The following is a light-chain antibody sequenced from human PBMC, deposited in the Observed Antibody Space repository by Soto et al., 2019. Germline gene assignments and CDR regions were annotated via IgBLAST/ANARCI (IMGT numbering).Light chain of an antibody. J-gene: IGLJ2*01. V-gene: IGLV2-14*02. CDR1: SSDVGSYNL. CDR3: SSYTRDSTVL. CDR2: EAT. Sequence: QSALTQPASVSGSPEQSITISCTGTSSDVGSYNLVSWYQQHPGKAPKVMIYEATKRPSGVSNRFSGSKSGHTASLTISGLQAEDEADYYCSSYTRDSTVLFGGGTKVTVL.